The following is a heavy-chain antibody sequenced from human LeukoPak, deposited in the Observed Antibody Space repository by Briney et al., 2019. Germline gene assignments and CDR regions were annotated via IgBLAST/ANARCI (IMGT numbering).Heavy chain of an antibody. V-gene: IGHV3-23*01. Sequence: PGESLRLSCAASGFTFSSYAMSWVRQAPGKGLEWVSAISGSGGSTYYADSVKGRFTISRDNSKNTLYLQMNSLRAEDTAVYYCAKSVVGSGSYSTDGFDIWGQGTRVTVSS. D-gene: IGHD3-10*01. CDR3: AKSVVGSGSYSTDGFDI. CDR2: ISGSGGST. J-gene: IGHJ3*02. CDR1: GFTFSSYA.